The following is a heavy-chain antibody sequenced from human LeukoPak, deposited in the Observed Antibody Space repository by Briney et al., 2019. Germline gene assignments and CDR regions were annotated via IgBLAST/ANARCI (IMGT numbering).Heavy chain of an antibody. J-gene: IGHJ4*02. Sequence: PGGSLRLSCAASGFTLSSYAMSWVRQAPGKGLEWVSYISSSGSTIYYADSVKGRFTISRDNSKNTLYLQMNSLRAEDTAVYYCARDGSLYGRGGLYYFDYWGQGTLVTVSS. CDR3: ARDGSLYGRGGLYYFDY. CDR2: ISSSGSTI. V-gene: IGHV3-23*01. CDR1: GFTLSSYA. D-gene: IGHD2-8*01.